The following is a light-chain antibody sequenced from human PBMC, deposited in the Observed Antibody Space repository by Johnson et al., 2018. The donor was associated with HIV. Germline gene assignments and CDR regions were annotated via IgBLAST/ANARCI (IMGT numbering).Light chain of an antibody. CDR1: SSNIGNNY. CDR2: DNN. V-gene: IGLV1-51*01. J-gene: IGLJ1*01. CDR3: GTWDSSLGYV. Sequence: QSALTQPPSVSAAPGQKVTISCSGSSSNIGNNYVSWYQQLPGTAPKLLIYDNNKRPSGIPDRFSGSKSGTSATLGITGLQTGDEADYYCGTWDSSLGYVFRTATKVTVL.